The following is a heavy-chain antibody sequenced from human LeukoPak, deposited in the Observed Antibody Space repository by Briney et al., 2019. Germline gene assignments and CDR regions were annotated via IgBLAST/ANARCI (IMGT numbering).Heavy chain of an antibody. CDR2: ISGSGGST. Sequence: PGGSLRLSCAASGFTFSSYAMSWVRQAPGKGLEWVSAISGSGGSTYYADSVKGRFTISRDNSKNTLYLQMNSLRAEDTAVYYCAKGQTTRDYYYYYMDVWGKGTTVTVSS. D-gene: IGHD1-1*01. CDR1: GFTFSSYA. J-gene: IGHJ6*03. CDR3: AKGQTTRDYYYYYMDV. V-gene: IGHV3-23*01.